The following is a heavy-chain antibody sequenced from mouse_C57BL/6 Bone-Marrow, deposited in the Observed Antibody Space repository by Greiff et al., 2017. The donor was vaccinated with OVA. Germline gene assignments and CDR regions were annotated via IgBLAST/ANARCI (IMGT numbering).Heavy chain of an antibody. CDR3: ASYYGNYVNY. CDR1: GYTFTSYW. Sequence: QVHVKQPGAELVKPGASVKMSCKASGYTFTSYWITWVKQRPGQGLEWIGDIYPGSGSTNYNEKFKSKATLTVDTSSSTAYMQLSSLTSEDSAVYYCASYYGNYVNYWGQGTTLTVSS. J-gene: IGHJ2*01. V-gene: IGHV1-55*01. CDR2: IYPGSGST. D-gene: IGHD2-1*01.